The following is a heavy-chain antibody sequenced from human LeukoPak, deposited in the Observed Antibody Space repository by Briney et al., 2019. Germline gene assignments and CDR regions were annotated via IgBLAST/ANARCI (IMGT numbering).Heavy chain of an antibody. J-gene: IGHJ6*03. V-gene: IGHV3-11*04. CDR3: ARYGFVVVVAARNYYYYYMDV. D-gene: IGHD2-15*01. CDR2: ISSSGSTI. Sequence: GGSLRLSCAASGFTFSDYYMSWIRQAPGKGLEWVSYISSSGSTIYYADSVKGRFTISRDNAKNSLYLQMNSLRAEDTAVYYCARYGFVVVVAARNYYYYYMDVWGKGTTVTVSS. CDR1: GFTFSDYY.